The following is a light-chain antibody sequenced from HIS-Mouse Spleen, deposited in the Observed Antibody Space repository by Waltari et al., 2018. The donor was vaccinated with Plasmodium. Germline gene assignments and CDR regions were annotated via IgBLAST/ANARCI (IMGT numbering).Light chain of an antibody. CDR2: DVS. CDR3: SSYTSSSTVV. Sequence: QSALTQPASVSGSPGQSITISCTGTSIDVGGYNYVSWYQQHPGKAPKLMIYDVSNRPSGVSNRCSGSKSGNTASLTISGLQAEDEADYYCSSYTSSSTVVFGGGTKLTVL. V-gene: IGLV2-14*03. CDR1: SIDVGGYNY. J-gene: IGLJ2*01.